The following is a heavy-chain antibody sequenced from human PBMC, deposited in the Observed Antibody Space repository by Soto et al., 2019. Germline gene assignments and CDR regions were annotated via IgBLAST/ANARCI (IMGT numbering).Heavy chain of an antibody. CDR3: ARDLLPYSSSWYAQDYYYAMDV. Sequence: GRSLRLSCAASGFTFSSYAMHWVRQAPGKGLEWVAVISYDGSNKYYADSVKGRFTISRYNSKNTLYLQMNSLRAEDTAVYYCARDLLPYSSSWYAQDYYYAMDVWGQGTTVTVSS. CDR1: GFTFSSYA. J-gene: IGHJ6*02. CDR2: ISYDGSNK. D-gene: IGHD6-13*01. V-gene: IGHV3-30-3*01.